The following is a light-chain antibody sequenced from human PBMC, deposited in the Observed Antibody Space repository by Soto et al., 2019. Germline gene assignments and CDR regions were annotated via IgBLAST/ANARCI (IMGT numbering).Light chain of an antibody. CDR3: CSYAGSSTWV. V-gene: IGLV2-23*01. J-gene: IGLJ3*02. CDR2: EGS. CDR1: SSDVGSYNL. Sequence: QSVLTQPASVSGSPGQSITISCTGTSSDVGSYNLVSWYQQHPGKAPKLMIYEGSKRTSGVSNLFSGSKSGNPASLTISGLQAEDEADYYCCSYAGSSTWVFGGGTKLTVL.